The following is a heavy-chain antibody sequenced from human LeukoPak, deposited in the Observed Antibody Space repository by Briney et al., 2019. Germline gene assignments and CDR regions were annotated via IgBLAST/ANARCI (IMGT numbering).Heavy chain of an antibody. V-gene: IGHV3-23*01. CDR1: GFTFSSYA. D-gene: IGHD2-2*01. Sequence: PGGSLRLSCAASGFTFSSYAMSWVRQAPGKGLEWVSAISNSGDGTYYADSVKGRFTISRDNSKNTLYLQMNSLRAEDTAVYYCAKEIIGYCSSTSCQFFDYWGQGTLVTVSS. CDR2: ISNSGDGT. J-gene: IGHJ4*02. CDR3: AKEIIGYCSSTSCQFFDY.